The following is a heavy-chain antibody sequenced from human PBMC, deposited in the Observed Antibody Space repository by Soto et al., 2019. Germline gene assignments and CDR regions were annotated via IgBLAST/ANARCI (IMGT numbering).Heavy chain of an antibody. Sequence: ESGGGVVQPGRSLRLSCAASGFTFSSYGMHWVRQAPGKGLEWVAVISYDGSNKYYADSVKGRFTISRDNSKNTLYLQMNSLRAEDTAVYYCAKDGPFQDIVVVPAAFDYWGQGTLVTVSS. CDR1: GFTFSSYG. J-gene: IGHJ4*02. CDR2: ISYDGSNK. CDR3: AKDGPFQDIVVVPAAFDY. V-gene: IGHV3-30*18. D-gene: IGHD2-2*01.